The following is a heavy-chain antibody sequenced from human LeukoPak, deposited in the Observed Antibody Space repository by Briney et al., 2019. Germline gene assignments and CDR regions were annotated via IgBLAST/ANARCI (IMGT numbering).Heavy chain of an antibody. D-gene: IGHD6-19*01. CDR1: GASISSYY. CDR2: INHSGST. Sequence: SETLSLTCTVSGASISSYYYTWIRQTAGKGLEWIGEINHSGSTNYNPSLKSRVTISVDTSKNQFSLKLSSVTAADTAVYYCARLFTPRSIAVAGPFDYWGQGTLVTVSS. J-gene: IGHJ4*02. V-gene: IGHV4-34*01. CDR3: ARLFTPRSIAVAGPFDY.